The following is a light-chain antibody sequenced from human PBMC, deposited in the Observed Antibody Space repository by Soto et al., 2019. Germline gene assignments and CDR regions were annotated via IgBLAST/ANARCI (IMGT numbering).Light chain of an antibody. CDR3: QQHNTWPRT. V-gene: IGKV3-15*01. CDR1: QSVRSRY. CDR2: GAS. J-gene: IGKJ4*01. Sequence: EIVLTQSPGTLSLSPGERATLSCRASQSVRSRYLAWYQQKPGHAPRLLIYGASTRATGIPARFSGSGSGTEFILTISSLQSEDFAVYYCQQHNTWPRTFGGGTKVDIK.